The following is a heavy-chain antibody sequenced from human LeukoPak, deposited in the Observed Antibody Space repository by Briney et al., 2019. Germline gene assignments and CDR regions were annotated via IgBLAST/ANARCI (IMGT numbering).Heavy chain of an antibody. D-gene: IGHD6-6*01. CDR3: ARHRAYSSSSPFDY. Sequence: SETLSLTCSVSGGSISSHYGSWIRQPPGKGLEWIAYIYYTGSTNYNPSLKSRVTISVDTSKNQFSLKLSSVTAADTAVYYCARHRAYSSSSPFDYWGQGTLVTVSS. V-gene: IGHV4-59*08. CDR2: IYYTGST. J-gene: IGHJ4*02. CDR1: GGSISSHY.